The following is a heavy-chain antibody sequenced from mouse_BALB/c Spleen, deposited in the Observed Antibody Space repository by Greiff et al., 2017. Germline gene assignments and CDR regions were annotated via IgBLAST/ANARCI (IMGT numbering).Heavy chain of an antibody. J-gene: IGHJ4*01. Sequence: EVQQVESGGGLVQPGGSLRLSCATSGFTFTDYYMSWVRQPPGKALEWLGFIRNKANGYTTEYSASVKGRFTISRDNSQSILYLQMNTLRAEDSATYYCARDYYAMDYWGQGTSVTGSS. CDR1: GFTFTDYY. V-gene: IGHV7-3*02. CDR3: ARDYYAMDY. CDR2: IRNKANGYTT.